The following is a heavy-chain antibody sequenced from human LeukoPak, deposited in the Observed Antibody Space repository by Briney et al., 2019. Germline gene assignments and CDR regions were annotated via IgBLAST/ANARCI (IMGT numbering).Heavy chain of an antibody. D-gene: IGHD3-22*01. CDR1: GFTFDDYA. V-gene: IGHV3-9*01. J-gene: IGHJ3*02. Sequence: GGSLRLSCAASGFTFDDYAMHWVRQAPGKGLEWVSGISWNSGSIGYADSVKGRFTISRDNAKNSLYLQMNSLRAEDTALYYCAKDLTYYYDSSGHAFDIWGQGTMVTVSS. CDR2: ISWNSGSI. CDR3: AKDLTYYYDSSGHAFDI.